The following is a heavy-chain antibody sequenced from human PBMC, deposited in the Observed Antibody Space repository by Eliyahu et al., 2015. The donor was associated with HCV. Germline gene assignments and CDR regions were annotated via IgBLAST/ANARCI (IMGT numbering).Heavy chain of an antibody. CDR1: GYTFTTYA. V-gene: IGHV1-18*01. D-gene: IGHD3-10*01. J-gene: IGHJ4*02. Sequence: QVQLVQSGGEVXKPGAXVKVSCKTSGYTFTTYAGSWVRPAPGKGLXWLGLISTHNGNTHYAQTLQXRVTMTTDTSTSTVYMELRSLRSDDTAFYYCARGNYADYWGQGTLVTVSS. CDR2: ISTHNGNT. CDR3: ARGNYADY.